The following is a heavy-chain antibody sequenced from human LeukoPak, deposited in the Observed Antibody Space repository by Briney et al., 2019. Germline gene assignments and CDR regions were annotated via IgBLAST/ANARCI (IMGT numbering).Heavy chain of an antibody. V-gene: IGHV1-24*01. D-gene: IGHD1-26*01. CDR1: GYALTELS. CDR2: FDPEDGET. CDR3: ARPWEITMSERSYNWFDS. Sequence: ASVKVSCKVCGYALTELSIHWVRLAPGKGLEWMGGFDPEDGETIYAEKFQGRVSMTEDTSTDTANMELSSLRSEDTAVYFCARPWEITMSERSYNWFDSWGKGTLVTVSS. J-gene: IGHJ5*01.